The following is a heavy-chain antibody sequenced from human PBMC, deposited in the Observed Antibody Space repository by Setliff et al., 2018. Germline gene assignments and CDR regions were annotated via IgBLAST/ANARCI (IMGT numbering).Heavy chain of an antibody. CDR2: ISSSSSTI. V-gene: IGHV3-48*04. CDR1: GFTFSSYS. J-gene: IGHJ6*03. Sequence: GGSLRLSCAASGFTFSSYSMNWVRQAPGKGLEWVSYISSSSSTIYYADSVKGRFTISRDNAKNTLYLQMSSLRAEDTAVYYCTREAPRQGDYYMDVWGKGTTVTVSS. CDR3: TREAPRQGDYYMDV.